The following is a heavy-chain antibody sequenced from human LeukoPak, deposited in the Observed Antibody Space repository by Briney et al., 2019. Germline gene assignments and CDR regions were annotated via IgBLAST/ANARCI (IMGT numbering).Heavy chain of an antibody. D-gene: IGHD1-26*01. V-gene: IGHV4-61*02. J-gene: IGHJ4*02. Sequence: ASETLSLTCTVSGGSISSGSYYWSWIRQPAGKGLEWIGRIYTSGSTTYNSSLKSRVTISLDTSKNHFSLRLSSVTAADTAVYYCARDREVGATGYHFDYWGQGTLVTVSS. CDR3: ARDREVGATGYHFDY. CDR1: GGSISSGSYY. CDR2: IYTSGST.